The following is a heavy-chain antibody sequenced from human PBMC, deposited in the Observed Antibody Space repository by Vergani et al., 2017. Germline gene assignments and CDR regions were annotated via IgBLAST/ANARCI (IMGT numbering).Heavy chain of an antibody. CDR3: ARTAKGYGDYVIGYFDY. D-gene: IGHD4-17*01. Sequence: QVQLVQSGAEVKKPGSSVKVSCKASGGTFSSYAISWVRQAPGKGLEWMGGIIPIFGTANYAQTFQGRVTITADESTSTAYMEMSSLRSEDTAVYYCARTAKGYGDYVIGYFDYWGQGTLVTVSS. CDR2: IIPIFGTA. J-gene: IGHJ4*02. V-gene: IGHV1-69*01. CDR1: GGTFSSYA.